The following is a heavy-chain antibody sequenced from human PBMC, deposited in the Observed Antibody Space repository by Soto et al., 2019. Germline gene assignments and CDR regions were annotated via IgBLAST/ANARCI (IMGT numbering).Heavy chain of an antibody. Sequence: HVQLQESGPGLVKPSETLSLTCTISGGSIRSYYWSWIRQPPGKGPEWIGYIDYSGTTNYNPSLKSRVPISVDTSKNQFSLKLRSVTAADAAVYFCVGEMYGGFRFDYWGQGTLVTVSS. V-gene: IGHV4-59*01. D-gene: IGHD2-8*01. CDR1: GGSIRSYY. CDR3: VGEMYGGFRFDY. J-gene: IGHJ4*02. CDR2: IDYSGTT.